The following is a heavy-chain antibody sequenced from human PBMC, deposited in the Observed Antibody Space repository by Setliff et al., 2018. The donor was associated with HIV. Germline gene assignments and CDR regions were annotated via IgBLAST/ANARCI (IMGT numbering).Heavy chain of an antibody. CDR1: GFTLRNYD. Sequence: PGESLKISCAVSGFTLRNYDMHWVRQAPGKGLEWVSGIGTVGDTYYPDSVKGRFTISREDAKDSLYLQMNSLRAGDTAVYYCARGSTDYYYNSVYSELDHWGRGTLVTVSS. V-gene: IGHV3-13*01. D-gene: IGHD3-22*01. CDR3: ARGSTDYYYNSVYSELDH. CDR2: IGTVGDT. J-gene: IGHJ4*02.